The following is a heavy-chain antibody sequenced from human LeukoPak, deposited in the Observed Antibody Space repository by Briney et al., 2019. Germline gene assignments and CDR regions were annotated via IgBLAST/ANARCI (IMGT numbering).Heavy chain of an antibody. V-gene: IGHV4-59*08. CDR1: GGSLSSYY. D-gene: IGHD3-22*01. Sequence: NPSETLSLTCTLSGGSLSSYYWSWIRQPPGKGLELMCYIYYSGSTNYNPSLKSRVTISVDTSKNQFYLKLSSVTAADTAVYYCARQLSYSDSARGAFDIWGQGTMVTVSS. J-gene: IGHJ3*02. CDR2: IYYSGST. CDR3: ARQLSYSDSARGAFDI.